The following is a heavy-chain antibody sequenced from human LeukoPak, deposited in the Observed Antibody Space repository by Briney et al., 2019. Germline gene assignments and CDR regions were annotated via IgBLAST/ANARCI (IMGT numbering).Heavy chain of an antibody. V-gene: IGHV4-39*07. CDR3: ARSPAHLHDILTGYYSRWFDP. Sequence: SETLSLTCTVSGGSIRSGDYYWGWIRQPPGKGLEWIGNIYYSGTTYYNPSLKSRVTISVDTSKNQFSLKLNSVTAADTAAYYCARSPAHLHDILTGYYSRWFDPWGQGTLVTVSS. CDR1: GGSIRSGDYY. J-gene: IGHJ5*02. CDR2: IYYSGTT. D-gene: IGHD3-9*01.